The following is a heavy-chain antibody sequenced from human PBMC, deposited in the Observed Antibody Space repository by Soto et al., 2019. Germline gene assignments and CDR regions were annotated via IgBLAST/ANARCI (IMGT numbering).Heavy chain of an antibody. D-gene: IGHD6-19*01. J-gene: IGHJ4*02. V-gene: IGHV3-48*04. CDR3: AKEGSGLDY. CDR1: GFTFSSYS. CDR2: ISSSSSTI. Sequence: GGSLRLSCAASGFTFSSYSMNWVRQAPGKGLEWVSYISSSSSTIYYADSVKGRFTISRDNSENTLYLQMNSLRAEDTAVYYCAKEGSGLDYWGQGTLVTVSS.